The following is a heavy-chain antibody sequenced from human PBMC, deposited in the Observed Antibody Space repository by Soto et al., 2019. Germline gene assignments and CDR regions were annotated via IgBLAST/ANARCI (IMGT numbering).Heavy chain of an antibody. J-gene: IGHJ5*02. D-gene: IGHD2-21*02. CDR1: GGSISSSIYY. V-gene: IGHV4-39*01. CDR2: IYYSGST. CDR3: ARHPSDFWFDP. Sequence: SETLSLTCTVSGGSISSSIYYWGWIRQPPGKGLEWIGSIYYSGSTYYNPSLKSRVTISVDTSKNQFSLKLSSVTAADTAVYYCARHPSDFWFDPWGQGTPVTVSS.